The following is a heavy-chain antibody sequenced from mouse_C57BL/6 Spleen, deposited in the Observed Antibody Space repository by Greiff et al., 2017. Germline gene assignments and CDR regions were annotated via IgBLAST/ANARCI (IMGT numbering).Heavy chain of an antibody. J-gene: IGHJ1*03. V-gene: IGHV1-53*01. Sequence: QVQLQQPGTELVKPGASVKLSCKASGYTFTSYWMHWVKQRPGQGLEWIGNINPSNGGTNYNEKFKSKATLTVDKSSSTAYMQLSSLTSEDSAVYYCARGGYYDYFYWYFDVWGTGTTVTVSS. CDR1: GYTFTSYW. D-gene: IGHD2-4*01. CDR2: INPSNGGT. CDR3: ARGGYYDYFYWYFDV.